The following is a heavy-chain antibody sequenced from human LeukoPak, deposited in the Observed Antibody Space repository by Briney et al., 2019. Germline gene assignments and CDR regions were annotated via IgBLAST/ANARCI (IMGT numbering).Heavy chain of an antibody. CDR3: ARGSTYYDSSGQVPFDY. D-gene: IGHD3-22*01. V-gene: IGHV3-21*01. CDR2: ISSISSHI. J-gene: IGHJ4*02. Sequence: GGPLRLSCAASGFTISTYTMNWVRQAPGQGLEWVSSISSISSHIFYADSVKGRFTISRDNAKNSLYLQMSSLRAEDTAVYYCARGSTYYDSSGQVPFDYWGQGTLVTVSS. CDR1: GFTISTYT.